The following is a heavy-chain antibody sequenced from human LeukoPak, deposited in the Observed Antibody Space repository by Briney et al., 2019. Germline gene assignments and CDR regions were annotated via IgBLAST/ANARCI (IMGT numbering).Heavy chain of an antibody. CDR1: GYTFTGYY. V-gene: IGHV1-2*02. Sequence: ASVKVSCKASGYTFTGYYMHWVRQAPGQGLEWMGWINPNSGGTNSAQKFQGRVTMTRDTSISTAYMELSGLRSDDTAVYYCARDTARITIFGVAKYMDVWGKGTTVTVSS. J-gene: IGHJ6*03. D-gene: IGHD3-3*01. CDR2: INPNSGGT. CDR3: ARDTARITIFGVAKYMDV.